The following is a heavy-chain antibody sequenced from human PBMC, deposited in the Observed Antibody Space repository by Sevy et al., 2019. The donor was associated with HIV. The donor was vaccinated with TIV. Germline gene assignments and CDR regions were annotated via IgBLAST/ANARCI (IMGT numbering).Heavy chain of an antibody. CDR1: GYTFTSYG. CDR3: ARDLCWYGGLGWYFDL. CDR2: ISAYNGNT. Sequence: ASVKVSCKASGYTFTSYGISWVRQAPGQGLEWMGWISAYNGNTNYAQKLQGRVTMTTDTSTITAYMEQRSLRSDDTAVYYCARDLCWYGGLGWYFDLWGRGTLVTVSS. D-gene: IGHD6-13*01. J-gene: IGHJ2*01. V-gene: IGHV1-18*01.